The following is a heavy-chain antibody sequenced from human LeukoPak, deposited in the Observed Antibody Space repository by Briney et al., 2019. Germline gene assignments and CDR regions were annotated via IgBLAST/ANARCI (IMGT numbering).Heavy chain of an antibody. CDR2: IYYSGST. J-gene: IGHJ2*01. V-gene: IGHV4-39*01. CDR3: ARRILLMVYATRDWYFDL. Sequence: SSETLSLTCTVSGGSISSSSYYWGWIRQPPGKGLEWIGSIYYSGSTYYNPSLKSRVTISVDTSKNQFSLKLSSVTAADTAVYYCARRILLMVYATRDWYFDLWGRGTLVTVSS. CDR1: GGSISSSSYY. D-gene: IGHD2-8*01.